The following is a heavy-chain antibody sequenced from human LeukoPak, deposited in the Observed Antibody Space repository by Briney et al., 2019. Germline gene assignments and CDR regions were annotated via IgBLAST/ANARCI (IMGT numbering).Heavy chain of an antibody. CDR1: GFTFDDSA. D-gene: IGHD3-22*01. V-gene: IGHV3-9*01. J-gene: IGHJ6*02. CDR3: VKDKTAWLFGGEYYHYGMDV. Sequence: PGGSLRLSCATSGFTFDDSAMHWVRQAPGKGLEWVAGINWNRRKIGYADSVRGRFTISTDSAKNSPYLQMNSLRPEDTALYYCVKDKTAWLFGGEYYHYGMDVWGQGTTVIVSS. CDR2: INWNRRKI.